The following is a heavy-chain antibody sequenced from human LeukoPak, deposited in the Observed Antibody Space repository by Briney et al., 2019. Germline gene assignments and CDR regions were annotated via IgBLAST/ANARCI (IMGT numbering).Heavy chain of an antibody. CDR3: ARGLGRWYHTFDY. CDR1: GGSMSSHY. V-gene: IGHV4-4*07. J-gene: IGHJ4*02. D-gene: IGHD4-23*01. Sequence: SETLSLTCTVSGGSMSSHYWSWIRQPAGKGLEWIGRIFTSGNSNYNPSLKSRVTMSVDTSKNQFSLKLSSVTAADTAVYHCARGLGRWYHTFDYWGQGTLVTVSS. CDR2: IFTSGNS.